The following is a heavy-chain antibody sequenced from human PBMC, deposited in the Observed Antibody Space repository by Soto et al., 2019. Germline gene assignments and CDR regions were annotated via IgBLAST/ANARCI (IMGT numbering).Heavy chain of an antibody. CDR3: ARGGIAAAVNTYYFDY. Sequence: SETLSLTCTVSGGSISSSSYYWGWIRQPPGKGLEWIGSIYYSGSTYYNPSLKSRVTISVDTSKNQFSLKLSSVTAADTAVYYCARGGIAAAVNTYYFDYWGQGTLVTVSS. J-gene: IGHJ4*02. CDR2: IYYSGST. CDR1: GGSISSSSYY. D-gene: IGHD6-13*01. V-gene: IGHV4-39*07.